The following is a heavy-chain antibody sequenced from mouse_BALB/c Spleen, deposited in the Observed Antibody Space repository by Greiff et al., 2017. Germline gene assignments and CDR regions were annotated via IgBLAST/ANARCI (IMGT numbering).Heavy chain of an antibody. CDR3: ARDPDSSNRDFEV. CDR2: INSNGGST. CDR1: GFTFSSYG. Sequence: EVKLMESGGGLVQPGGSLKLSCAASGFTFSSYGMSWVRQTPDKRLELVATINSNGGSTYYPDSVKGRFTISRDNAKNTLYLQMSSLKSEDTAMYYSARDPDSSNRDFEVWGAGTTVTVSS. D-gene: IGHD1-1*01. V-gene: IGHV5-6-3*01. J-gene: IGHJ1*01.